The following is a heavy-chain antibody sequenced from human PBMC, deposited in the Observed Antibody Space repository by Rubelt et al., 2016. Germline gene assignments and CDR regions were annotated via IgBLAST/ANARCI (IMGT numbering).Heavy chain of an antibody. CDR1: GGSIGSRADY. CDR2: IHYTGST. V-gene: IGHV4-39*02. D-gene: IGHD1-26*01. Sequence: QLQLQESGPGLVKPSETLSLTCTVSGGSIGSRADYWWGWIRQPPGKGLEWIGSIHYTGSTYYNPSLKSRVTISVDTSKNRFSRRLAPWTAAGRAVYYCARGDRSGGYHFGLWGRGTLVTVAS. CDR3: ARGDRSGGYHFGL. J-gene: IGHJ2*01.